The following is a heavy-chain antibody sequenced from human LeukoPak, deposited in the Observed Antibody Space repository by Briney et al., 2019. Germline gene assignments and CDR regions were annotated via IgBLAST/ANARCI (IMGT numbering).Heavy chain of an antibody. CDR1: GFIFSDYY. J-gene: IGHJ4*02. CDR3: ARSPHSRWLVPIDY. Sequence: PGGSLRLSCAASGFIFSDYYMSWLRQAPGKGLEWVSYISSSGSTIYYADSVKGRFTISRDNAKNSLYLQMNSLRAEDTAVYYCARSPHSRWLVPIDYWGQGTLVTVSS. CDR2: ISSSGSTI. D-gene: IGHD6-19*01. V-gene: IGHV3-11*01.